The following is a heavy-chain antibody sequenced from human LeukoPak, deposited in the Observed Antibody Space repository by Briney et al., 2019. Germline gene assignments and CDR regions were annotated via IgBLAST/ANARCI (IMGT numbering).Heavy chain of an antibody. J-gene: IGHJ4*02. D-gene: IGHD1-1*01. CDR3: IRDGNWNFDY. CDR1: GFXFGDYA. CDR2: IRRKAYGGTA. Sequence: GGSLRLSCTASGFXFGDYAISWVRQAPGKGLEWIGFIRRKAYGGTAQYAASVKVRFTISRDDSESIAYLQMNSLKTEDTAVYYCIRDGNWNFDYWGQGTLVTVSS. V-gene: IGHV3-49*04.